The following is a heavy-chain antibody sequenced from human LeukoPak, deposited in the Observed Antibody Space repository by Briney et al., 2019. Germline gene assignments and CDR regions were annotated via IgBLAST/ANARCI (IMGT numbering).Heavy chain of an antibody. J-gene: IGHJ4*02. Sequence: GSLRLSCAASGFTFSSYGMHWVRQAPGKGLEWVSYISSSGSTIYYADSVKGRFTISRDNAKNSLYLQMNSLRAEDTAVYYCAREGSSVVPLDYWGQGTLVTVSS. CDR1: GFTFSSYG. V-gene: IGHV3-48*04. D-gene: IGHD6-6*01. CDR2: ISSSGSTI. CDR3: AREGSSVVPLDY.